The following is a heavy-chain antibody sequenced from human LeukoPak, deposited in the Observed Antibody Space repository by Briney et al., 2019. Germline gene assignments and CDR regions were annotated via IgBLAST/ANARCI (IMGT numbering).Heavy chain of an antibody. D-gene: IGHD3-22*01. Sequence: SETLSLTCTVSGDSISDDYYTWMRQPAGKGLEWIGRIHSGGTTNYNPSLMSRVTLSIDKSKKHISLRLTSVTAADTALYYCARRTYYYDSSGYYLDYWGQGTLVTVSS. V-gene: IGHV4-4*07. CDR3: ARRTYYYDSSGYYLDY. J-gene: IGHJ4*02. CDR1: GDSISDDY. CDR2: IHSGGTT.